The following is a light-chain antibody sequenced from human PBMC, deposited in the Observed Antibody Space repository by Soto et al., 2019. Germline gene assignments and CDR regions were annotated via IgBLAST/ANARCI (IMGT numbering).Light chain of an antibody. V-gene: IGKV2-30*01. CDR1: QSLVYRDGNVY. J-gene: IGKJ2*01. Sequence: VLTQSPLSLPVTLGQPASISCRSSQSLVYRDGNVYLNWFHQRPGQSPRRLIYKASTRDSGVPDRFSGSGSATDFTLTISRVEAEDIGVYYCMQTAHWPYTFGRGTKVDIK. CDR2: KAS. CDR3: MQTAHWPYT.